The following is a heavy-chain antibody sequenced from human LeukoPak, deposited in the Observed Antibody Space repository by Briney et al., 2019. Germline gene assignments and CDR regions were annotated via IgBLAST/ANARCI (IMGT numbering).Heavy chain of an antibody. CDR3: ARDGRGSYPIYYFDY. V-gene: IGHV3-64*01. Sequence: SGGSLRLSCAASGFTFSSYSMNWVRQAPGRGLEYVSAISSNGGSTYYANSVKGRFTISRDNSKNTLYLQMGSLRAEDMAVYYCARDGRGSYPIYYFDYWGQGTLVTVSS. CDR1: GFTFSSYS. D-gene: IGHD1-26*01. J-gene: IGHJ4*02. CDR2: ISSNGGST.